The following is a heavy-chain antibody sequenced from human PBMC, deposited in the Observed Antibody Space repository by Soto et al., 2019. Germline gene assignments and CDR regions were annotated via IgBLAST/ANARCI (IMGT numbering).Heavy chain of an antibody. CDR3: AREDRISAPGRIWFHP. D-gene: IGHD6-13*01. Sequence: KPSETLSLTCSVSGGSIDNYYWSWIRQAPGKGLEWIGYVYHNGRTSYNPSLKSRVSTSVDRSKNQFSLNLSSVTAADTAVYYCAREDRISAPGRIWFHPWGQGTLVTVSS. V-gene: IGHV4-59*01. CDR2: VYHNGRT. CDR1: GGSIDNYY. J-gene: IGHJ5*02.